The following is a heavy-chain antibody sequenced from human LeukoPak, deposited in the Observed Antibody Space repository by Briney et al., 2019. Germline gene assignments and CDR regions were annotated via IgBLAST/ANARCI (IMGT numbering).Heavy chain of an antibody. D-gene: IGHD6-19*01. Sequence: SETLSLTCAVSGDSISTYYWSWIRQPPGKGLEWIGYIYYSGSSNYNPSLKSRVSISVDTSKDQFSLKLSSVTAADTAVYYCARGSRRHTSGWLGPGWFDPWGQGTLVTVSS. V-gene: IGHV4-59*01. CDR1: GDSISTYY. CDR2: IYYSGSS. CDR3: ARGSRRHTSGWLGPGWFDP. J-gene: IGHJ5*02.